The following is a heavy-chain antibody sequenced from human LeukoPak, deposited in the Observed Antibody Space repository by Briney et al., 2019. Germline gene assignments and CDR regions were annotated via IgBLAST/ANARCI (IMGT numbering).Heavy chain of an antibody. V-gene: IGHV3-30-3*01. CDR3: ARLRTTSTRSYYYGMDV. D-gene: IGHD4-11*01. CDR1: GFTFSSYA. Sequence: GGSLRLSCAASGFTFSSYAMHWVRQAPGKGLEWVAVISYDGSNKYYADSVKGRFTISRDNSKNTLYLQMNSLRAEDTAVYYCARLRTTSTRSYYYGMDVWGQGTTVTVSS. CDR2: ISYDGSNK. J-gene: IGHJ6*02.